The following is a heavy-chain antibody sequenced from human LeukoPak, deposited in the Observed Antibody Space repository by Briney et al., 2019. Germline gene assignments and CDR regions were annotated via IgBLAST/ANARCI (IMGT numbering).Heavy chain of an antibody. CDR2: INEDGGEK. CDR3: ARDRQHVGHDY. CDR1: GFTFSSYW. J-gene: IGHJ4*02. D-gene: IGHD6-6*01. Sequence: GGSLRLSCAASGFTFSSYWMSWVRQAPGKGLEWVANINEDGGEKYYVDSVKGRFTISRDNAKNSLYLHMNSLRAEDTAVYCRARDRQHVGHDYWGQGTLVTVSS. V-gene: IGHV3-7*01.